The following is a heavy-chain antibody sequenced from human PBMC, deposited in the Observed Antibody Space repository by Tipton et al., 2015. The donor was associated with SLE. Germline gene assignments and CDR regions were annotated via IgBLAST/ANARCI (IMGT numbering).Heavy chain of an antibody. D-gene: IGHD3-22*01. V-gene: IGHV4-34*09. CDR2: VYNSGST. CDR3: ARRLSAYDKKCFDP. J-gene: IGHJ2*01. Sequence: TLSLTCAVYGGSFSGYYWSWIRQPPGKGLEWIGSVYNSGSTYYNPSLKSRVTISVDTSKNQFSLKLSSVTAADTAVYYCARRLSAYDKKCFDPWGRGTLVTVSS. CDR1: GGSFSGYY.